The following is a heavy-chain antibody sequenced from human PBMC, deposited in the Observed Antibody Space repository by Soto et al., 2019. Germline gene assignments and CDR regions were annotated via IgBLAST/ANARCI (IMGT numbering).Heavy chain of an antibody. D-gene: IGHD3-10*01. CDR2: ISYDGSLT. CDR3: AKEDSNYPGSYLIH. CDR1: GFTFSSYG. J-gene: IGHJ4*02. Sequence: QVQLVESGGGVVQPGRSLRLSCAASGFTFSSYGMHWVRQAPGKGLEWVAVISYDGSLTYYADSVKGRFAISRDNSKNTLSLQMNSLGAEDTAVYYCAKEDSNYPGSYLIHWGQGTLVTVSS. V-gene: IGHV3-30*18.